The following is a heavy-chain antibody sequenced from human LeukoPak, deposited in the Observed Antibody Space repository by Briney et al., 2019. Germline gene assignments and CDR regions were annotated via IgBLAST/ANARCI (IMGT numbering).Heavy chain of an antibody. J-gene: IGHJ5*02. CDR1: GYTFTGYY. D-gene: IGHD6-13*01. V-gene: IGHV1-2*04. CDR2: INPNSGGT. CDR3: ARVKGSSSWYLNWFDP. Sequence: ASVKVSCKASGYTFTGYYMHWVRQAPGQGLEWMGWINPNSGGTNYAQKFQGWVTMTRDTSISTAYMELSRLRSEDTAVYHCARVKGSSSWYLNWFDPWGQGTLVTVSS.